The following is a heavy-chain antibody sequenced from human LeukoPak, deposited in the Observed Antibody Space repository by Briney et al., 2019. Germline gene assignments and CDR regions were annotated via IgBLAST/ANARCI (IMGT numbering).Heavy chain of an antibody. D-gene: IGHD3-16*02. CDR2: INSDGSST. CDR3: ASWGSYRPNWFDP. Sequence: GGSLRLSCAASGFTFSSYWMHWVRQAPGKGLVWVSRINSDGSSTSYAGSVKGRFTISRDNAKNTLYLQMNSLRAEDTAVYYCASWGSYRPNWFDPWGQGTLVTVSS. J-gene: IGHJ5*02. V-gene: IGHV3-74*01. CDR1: GFTFSSYW.